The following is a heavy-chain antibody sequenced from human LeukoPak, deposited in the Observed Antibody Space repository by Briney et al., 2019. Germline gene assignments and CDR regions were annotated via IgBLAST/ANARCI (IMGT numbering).Heavy chain of an antibody. V-gene: IGHV1-2*02. CDR2: INPNSGDT. CDR3: ARDGGLDX. CDR1: GYTFTDYF. Sequence: ASVKVSCKASGYTFTDYFMHWVRQAPGQGLEWMGWINPNSGDTNYAQKFQGRVTMTRDTSITTAYMELSRLRSDDTALYYCARDGGLDXXGQGTLVTV. D-gene: IGHD3-16*01. J-gene: IGHJ4*02.